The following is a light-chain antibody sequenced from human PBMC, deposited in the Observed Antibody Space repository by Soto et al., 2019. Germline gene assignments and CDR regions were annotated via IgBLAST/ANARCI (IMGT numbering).Light chain of an antibody. Sequence: DIQMTQSPSTLSASVGDRVTITCRASQGISSWLAWYQQTPGKAPKLLIYKASSLESGVPSRFSGSGSVTEFTLTISSLQPDDFATYYCQQYSSYSTFGQGTKVEI. V-gene: IGKV1-5*03. CDR1: QGISSW. CDR2: KAS. CDR3: QQYSSYST. J-gene: IGKJ1*01.